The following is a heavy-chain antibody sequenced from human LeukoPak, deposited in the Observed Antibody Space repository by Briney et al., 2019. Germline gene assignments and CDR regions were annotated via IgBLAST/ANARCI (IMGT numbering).Heavy chain of an antibody. CDR3: ARHDGRSGGTMGALDS. V-gene: IGHV4-39*01. CDR2: IYDSRTI. Sequence: SETLSLTCTVSGVSISSGSHHWGWFRQSPGKGLEWIGSIYDSRTIYYNPSLNSRVTIPAVTSKNQFSLQLNSVTAADTAVYYCARHDGRSGGTMGALDSWGQGSLVTVSS. CDR1: GVSISSGSHH. D-gene: IGHD4-23*01. J-gene: IGHJ4*02.